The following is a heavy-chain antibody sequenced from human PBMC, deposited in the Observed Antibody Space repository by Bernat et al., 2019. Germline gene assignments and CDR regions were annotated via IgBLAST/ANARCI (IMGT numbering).Heavy chain of an antibody. Sequence: QLQLQESGPGLVKPSETLSLTCTVSGGSISSSSYYWGWIRQPPGKGLEWIGSIYYSGSTYYNPSLKSRVTISVDTSKNQFSLKLSSVTAADTAVYYCAGPYYDILTGYYDYAFDIWGQGTMVTVSS. CDR2: IYYSGST. CDR3: AGPYYDILTGYYDYAFDI. CDR1: GGSISSSSYY. D-gene: IGHD3-9*01. V-gene: IGHV4-39*01. J-gene: IGHJ3*02.